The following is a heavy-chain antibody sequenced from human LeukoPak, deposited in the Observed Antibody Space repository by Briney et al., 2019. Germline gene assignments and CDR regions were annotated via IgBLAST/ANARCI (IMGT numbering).Heavy chain of an antibody. CDR3: ARVLSVPYLLDS. V-gene: IGHV4-38-2*01. CDR2: FFQSDKS. CDR1: GHSTTRGNY. D-gene: IGHD3-10*02. J-gene: IGHJ4*02. Sequence: PSETLSLTCAVSGHSTTRGNYWAWFRHSPGKGLEWIATFFQSDKSFYNESLESRVTMSLDTSKSQFSLNLTSVAAADTAVYYCARVLSVPYLLDSWGRGIQVTVSS.